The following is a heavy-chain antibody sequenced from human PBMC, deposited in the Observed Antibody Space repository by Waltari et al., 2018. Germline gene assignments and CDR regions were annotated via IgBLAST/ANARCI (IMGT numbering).Heavy chain of an antibody. CDR3: AKDRGYCSGGTCFSLGFDY. V-gene: IGHV3-23*01. CDR1: GFPFSNYA. D-gene: IGHD2-15*01. CDR2: IGGRGGNI. Sequence: EVQLLESGGDLVQPGGSLRLSCTASGFPFSNYAMSWVRQAPGTGREWVSAIGGRGGNIFYRDSGKARFTISRDNSKNTLYLQMNSLTAEDTAVYSCAKDRGYCSGGTCFSLGFDYWGQGTLVTVSS. J-gene: IGHJ4*02.